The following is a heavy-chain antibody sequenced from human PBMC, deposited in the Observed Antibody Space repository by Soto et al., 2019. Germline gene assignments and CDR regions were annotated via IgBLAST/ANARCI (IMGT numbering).Heavy chain of an antibody. CDR3: ARTTNLEWLYFDF. D-gene: IGHD3-3*01. V-gene: IGHV4-59*11. J-gene: IGHJ4*02. Sequence: QVQLQESGPGLVKPSETLSLTCTVSGGSISNHYWSWFRQPPGKGLEWMGFLHYTGSTNYNPSLKSPVPISVDTSRNQFSLTFSSVTAADTAVYYCARTTNLEWLYFDFWGQGTLVTVSS. CDR2: LHYTGST. CDR1: GGSISNHY.